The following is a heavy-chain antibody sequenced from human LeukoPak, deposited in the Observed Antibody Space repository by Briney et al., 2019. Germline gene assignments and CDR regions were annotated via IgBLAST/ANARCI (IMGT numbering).Heavy chain of an antibody. Sequence: SETLSLTCTVSGGSIRSGDNYWSWIRQPPGKGLEWIGYIYHSGSTYYNPSLESRVTVSVDTSKNQFSLKLRSLTAADTAVYYCARDSSGASYVVWGQGKLVTVSS. CDR2: IYHSGST. J-gene: IGHJ4*02. D-gene: IGHD1-26*01. CDR1: GGSIRSGDNY. V-gene: IGHV4-30-4*01. CDR3: ARDSSGASYVV.